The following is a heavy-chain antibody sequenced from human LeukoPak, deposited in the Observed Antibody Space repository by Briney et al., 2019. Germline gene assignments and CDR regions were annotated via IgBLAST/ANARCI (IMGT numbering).Heavy chain of an antibody. V-gene: IGHV3-23*01. D-gene: IGHD3-10*01. J-gene: IGHJ4*02. CDR3: AKDFPLLLWFGESTSTYFDY. Sequence: AGSLRLSCAASGFTFISYAMNWVLQAAGRGLEWVSAIIGSGGSTYYADSVKGRFTISRDNSKNTLSLQMNSLRAEDTAVYYCAKDFPLLLWFGESTSTYFDYWGQGTLVTVSS. CDR1: GFTFISYA. CDR2: IIGSGGST.